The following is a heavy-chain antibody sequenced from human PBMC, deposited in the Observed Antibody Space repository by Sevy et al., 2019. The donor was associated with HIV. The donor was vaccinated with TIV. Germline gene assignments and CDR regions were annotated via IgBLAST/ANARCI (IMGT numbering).Heavy chain of an antibody. J-gene: IGHJ5*01. Sequence: GGSLRLSCAASGFIFSSYGMHWVRQAPGKGLEWVTIISYDGSSKYDADSVKGRFTISRDNSENILYLQMNSLRTDDTAVYYCVKGGVTWELLDSWGQGTLVTVSS. V-gene: IGHV3-30*18. CDR2: ISYDGSSK. D-gene: IGHD1-26*01. CDR1: GFIFSSYG. CDR3: VKGGVTWELLDS.